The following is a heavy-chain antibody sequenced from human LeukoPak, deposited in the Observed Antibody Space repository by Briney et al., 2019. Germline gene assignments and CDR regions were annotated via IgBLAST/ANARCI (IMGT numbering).Heavy chain of an antibody. D-gene: IGHD3-9*01. CDR3: ARDLVLRYFEGDLKEDY. Sequence: GGSLRLSCAASGFTFSSYSMNWVRQAPGKGLEWVSSISSSSSYIYYADSVKGRFTISRDNAKSSLYLQMNSLRAEDTAVYYCARDLVLRYFEGDLKEDYWGQGTLVTVSS. J-gene: IGHJ4*02. CDR1: GFTFSSYS. CDR2: ISSSSSYI. V-gene: IGHV3-21*01.